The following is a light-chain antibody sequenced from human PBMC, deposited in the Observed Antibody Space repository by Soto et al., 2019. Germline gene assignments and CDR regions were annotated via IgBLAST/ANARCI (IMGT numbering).Light chain of an antibody. V-gene: IGLV2-18*02. Sequence: QSALTQPPSVSGSPGQSVTISCTGTSRDVGSYNRVSWYQQPPGTAPKLMIYEVTNRPSGVPDRFSGSKSGNTASLTISGLQAEDEADYYCSSYTSSSTSAVFGGGTKLTVL. CDR2: EVT. CDR1: SRDVGSYNR. J-gene: IGLJ2*01. CDR3: SSYTSSSTSAV.